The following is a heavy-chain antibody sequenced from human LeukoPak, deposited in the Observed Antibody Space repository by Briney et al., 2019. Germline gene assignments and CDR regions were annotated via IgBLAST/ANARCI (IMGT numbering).Heavy chain of an antibody. D-gene: IGHD1-1*01. CDR3: ARDGDSWNDFDH. CDR1: GFSFSTSW. CDR2: IRKDGGEI. J-gene: IGHJ4*02. Sequence: GSRRLSCVASGFSFSTSWMTWVRQAPGKGLEWVANIRKDGGEIYYVDSVKGRFTISRDNTKNSLYLQMNSLRVEDTAVYYCARDGDSWNDFDHWGQGTLVTVSS. V-gene: IGHV3-7*01.